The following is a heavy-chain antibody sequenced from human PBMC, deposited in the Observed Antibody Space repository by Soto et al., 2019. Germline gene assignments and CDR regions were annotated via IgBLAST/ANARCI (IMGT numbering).Heavy chain of an antibody. J-gene: IGHJ5*02. CDR1: GGSISSYY. CDR3: ARGVPVSSGVQVFDP. Sequence: PLETLSLTCTVSGGSISSYYWSWIRQPPGKGLEWIGYIYYSGSTNYNPSLKSRVTISVDTSKNQFSLKLSSVTAADTAVYYCARGVPVSSGVQVFDPWGQGTLVTSPQ. V-gene: IGHV4-59*01. CDR2: IYYSGST. D-gene: IGHD3-10*01.